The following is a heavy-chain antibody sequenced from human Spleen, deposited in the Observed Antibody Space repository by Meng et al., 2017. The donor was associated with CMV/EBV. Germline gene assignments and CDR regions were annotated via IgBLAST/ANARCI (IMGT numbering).Heavy chain of an antibody. CDR2: INPKSGDT. D-gene: IGHD2-15*01. CDR1: GYTFSDYY. CDR3: ARDAPFCSGSTCSHAFDI. V-gene: IGHV1-2*02. J-gene: IGHJ3*02. Sequence: ASVKVSCKTSGYTFSDYYIHWVRQAPGQGLEWMGWINPKSGDTNYIQKLQGRVTMTRDTSISTAYMELSRLRSDDTAVYYCARDAPFCSGSTCSHAFDIWGQGTMVTVSS.